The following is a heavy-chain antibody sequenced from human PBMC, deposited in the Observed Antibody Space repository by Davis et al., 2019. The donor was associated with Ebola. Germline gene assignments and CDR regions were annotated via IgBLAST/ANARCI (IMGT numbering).Heavy chain of an antibody. V-gene: IGHV1-8*01. CDR2: MNPNSGNT. D-gene: IGHD1-7*01. CDR1: GYTFTSYD. Sequence: AASVKVSCKASGYTFTSYDINWVRQATGQGLEWMGWMNPNSGNTGYAQKFQGRVTMTRNTSISTAYMELCSLRSEDTAVYYCARDEEGTTMWVYWGQGTLVTVSS. CDR3: ARDEEGTTMWVY. J-gene: IGHJ4*02.